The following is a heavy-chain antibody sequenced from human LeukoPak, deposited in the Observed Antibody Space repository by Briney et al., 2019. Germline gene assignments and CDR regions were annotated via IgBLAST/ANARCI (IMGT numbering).Heavy chain of an antibody. CDR3: GIAARPYSSYYMDV. D-gene: IGHD6-6*01. CDR1: GGTFSSYA. J-gene: IGHJ6*03. V-gene: IGHV1-69*06. CDR2: IIPIFGTA. Sequence: ASVKVSCKASGGTFSSYAISWVRQAPGQGLEWMGGIIPIFGTANYAQKFQGRVTITADKSTSTAYMELSSLRSEDTAVYYCGIAARPYSSYYMDVWGKGTTVTVSS.